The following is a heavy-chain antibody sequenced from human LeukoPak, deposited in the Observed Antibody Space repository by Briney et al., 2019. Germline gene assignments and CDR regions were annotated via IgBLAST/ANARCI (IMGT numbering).Heavy chain of an antibody. V-gene: IGHV4-38-2*02. CDR2: IYHSGST. CDR3: TRVGSGYYGWFDP. CDR1: GYSISSGYY. J-gene: IGHJ5*02. Sequence: SETLSLTCTVSGYSISSGYYWGWIRRPPGKGLEWIGSIYHSGSTSYNPSLKSRVTISVDTSKNQFSLKLSSVTAADTAVYYCTRVGSGYYGWFDPWGQGTLVTVSS. D-gene: IGHD3-22*01.